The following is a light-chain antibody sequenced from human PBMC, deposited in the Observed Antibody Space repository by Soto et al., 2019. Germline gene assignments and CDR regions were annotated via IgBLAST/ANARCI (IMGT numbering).Light chain of an antibody. Sequence: EIVMTQSPGTLSVSPGERATLSCRASQSVSSNLAWYQQKPGQAPRLLIYGTSTRATGIPARFSGSGSGTEFTLTLSSLQSEDFAVYYWQQYNNWPPTFGQGTKLEIK. CDR2: GTS. CDR3: QQYNNWPPT. V-gene: IGKV3-15*01. J-gene: IGKJ2*01. CDR1: QSVSSN.